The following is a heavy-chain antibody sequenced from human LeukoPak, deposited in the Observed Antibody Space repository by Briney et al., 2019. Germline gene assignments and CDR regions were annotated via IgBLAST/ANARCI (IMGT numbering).Heavy chain of an antibody. Sequence: QTGGSLRLSCAASGFTFSSYIMHWVRQAPGKGLEWVAVISYDGSNKYYADSVKGRFTISRDNSKNTLYLQMNSLRAEDTAVYYCAKSGGYSGYGRETDYWGQGTLVTVSS. CDR3: AKSGGYSGYGRETDY. J-gene: IGHJ4*02. CDR1: GFTFSSYI. V-gene: IGHV3-30-3*02. D-gene: IGHD5-12*01. CDR2: ISYDGSNK.